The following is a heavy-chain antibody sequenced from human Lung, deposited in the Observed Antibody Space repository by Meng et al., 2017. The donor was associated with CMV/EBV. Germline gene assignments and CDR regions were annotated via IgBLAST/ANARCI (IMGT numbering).Heavy chain of an antibody. Sequence: GGPLRPSCAASGFPFRNYNVNWVRQAPGKGREWVAVISYDGSNKYYADSVKGRFTISRDNSKNTLYLQMNSLRAEDTAVYYCARESSGYYSYWGQGTLVTVSS. CDR1: GFPFRNYN. V-gene: IGHV3-30-3*01. D-gene: IGHD3-22*01. J-gene: IGHJ4*02. CDR2: ISYDGSNK. CDR3: ARESSGYYSY.